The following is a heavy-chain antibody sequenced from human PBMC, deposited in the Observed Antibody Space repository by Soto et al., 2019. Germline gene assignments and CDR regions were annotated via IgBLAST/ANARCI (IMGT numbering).Heavy chain of an antibody. CDR1: GGSISSGGYY. V-gene: IGHV4-31*03. CDR2: IYYSGST. CDR3: ARGVSGYDFTPAYYYYYMDV. J-gene: IGHJ6*03. D-gene: IGHD5-12*01. Sequence: SETLSLTCTVSGGSISSGGYYWSWIRQHPGKGLEWIGYIYYSGSTYYNPSLKSRVTISVDTSKNQFSLKLSSVTAADTAVYYCARGVSGYDFTPAYYYYYMDVWGKGTTVTVSS.